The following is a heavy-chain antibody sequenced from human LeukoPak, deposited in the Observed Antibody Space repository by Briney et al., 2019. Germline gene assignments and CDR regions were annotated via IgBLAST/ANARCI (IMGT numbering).Heavy chain of an antibody. CDR2: IIPILGIA. V-gene: IGHV1-69*04. CDR3: ARDYRSGRSNWFDH. CDR1: GGTFISYT. D-gene: IGHD6-19*01. J-gene: IGHJ5*02. Sequence: GASVKVSCKASGGTFISYTISWVRQAPGQGLEWMGRIIPILGIANYAQKFQGRVTITADKSTSTAYMELSRLRSEDTAVYYCARDYRSGRSNWFDHWGQGTLVTVSS.